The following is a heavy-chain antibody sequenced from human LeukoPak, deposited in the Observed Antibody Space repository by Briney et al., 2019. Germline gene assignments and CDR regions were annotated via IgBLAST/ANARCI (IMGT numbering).Heavy chain of an antibody. CDR1: GFTFSSYW. D-gene: IGHD2/OR15-2a*01. V-gene: IGHV3-74*01. Sequence: GGSPRLSCAASGFTFSSYWMHWVRQAPGKGLVWVSRINSDGSSTSYADSVKGRFTISRDNAKNTLYLQMNSLRAEDTAMYYCARGGYYSASPKDYWGQGTLVTVSS. J-gene: IGHJ4*02. CDR2: INSDGSST. CDR3: ARGGYYSASPKDY.